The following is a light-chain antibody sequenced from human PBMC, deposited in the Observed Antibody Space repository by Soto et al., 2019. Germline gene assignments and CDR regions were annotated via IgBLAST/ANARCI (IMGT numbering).Light chain of an antibody. CDR1: SSNIGKSH. CDR3: ATWDDSLSAAV. V-gene: IGLV1-51*01. J-gene: IGLJ1*01. Sequence: QSVLTQPPSVSAAPGQRVTISCSGSSSNIGKSHVSWYQHLPGTAPKLLIYDTDKRPSGIPDRLYGSKSGTAATLDITGRQTGDEADYYCATWDDSLSAAVFGPGTKVTVL. CDR2: DTD.